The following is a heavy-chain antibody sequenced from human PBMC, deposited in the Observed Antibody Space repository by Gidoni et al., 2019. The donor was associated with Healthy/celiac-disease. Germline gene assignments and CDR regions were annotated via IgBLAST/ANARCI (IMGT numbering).Heavy chain of an antibody. Sequence: QVPLVESGGGVVQPGRSLRLSCTASGFTFSSYGMQWVRQAPGKGVDGVAVIWYDGSNKDYADSVKGRFTISRDNSKNTQYLQMNSRRAEDTAVYYCARDGPDAFDIWGQGTMVTVSS. J-gene: IGHJ3*02. CDR2: IWYDGSNK. V-gene: IGHV3-33*01. CDR1: GFTFSSYG. CDR3: ARDGPDAFDI.